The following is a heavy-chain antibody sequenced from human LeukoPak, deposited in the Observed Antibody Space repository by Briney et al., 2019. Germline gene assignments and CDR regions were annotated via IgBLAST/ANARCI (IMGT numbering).Heavy chain of an antibody. CDR3: ATVYPNSGDGDY. CDR2: FDPEDGET. D-gene: IGHD5-12*01. Sequence: ASVKVSCKVSGYSLTDFSMHWVRQAPGKGLEWMGGFDPEDGETIYAQKFQGRVTMTEDTSTDTAYMELSSLRSEDTAVYYCATVYPNSGDGDYWGQGTLVTVSS. V-gene: IGHV1-24*01. J-gene: IGHJ4*02. CDR1: GYSLTDFS.